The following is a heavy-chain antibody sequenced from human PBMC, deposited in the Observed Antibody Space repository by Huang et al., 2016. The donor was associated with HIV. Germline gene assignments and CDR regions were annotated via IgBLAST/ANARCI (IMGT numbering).Heavy chain of an antibody. D-gene: IGHD6-13*01. CDR1: GFTFSDCY. V-gene: IGHV3-11*04. J-gene: IGHJ3*02. CDR2: ISSSGSTI. Sequence: QVQLVESGGGLVKPGGSLRLSCAASGFTFSDCYMSWIRQVLWKGLEWVSYISSSGSTIYYADSGKGRFTISRDNAKNSLYLQMNSLRAEDTAVYYCVREGAAADAFDIWGQGTMVTVSS. CDR3: VREGAAADAFDI.